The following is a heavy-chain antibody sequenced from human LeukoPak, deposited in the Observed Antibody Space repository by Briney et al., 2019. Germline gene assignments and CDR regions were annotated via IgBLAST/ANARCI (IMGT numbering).Heavy chain of an antibody. V-gene: IGHV4-59*01. J-gene: IGHJ4*02. CDR3: AREKPYCTNGVCYPYYFDY. D-gene: IGHD2-8*01. Sequence: SETLSLTCXVSGGSISSYYWSWIRQPPGKGLEWIGYIYYSGSTNYNPSLKSRVTISVDTSKNQFSLKLSSVTAADTAVYYCAREKPYCTNGVCYPYYFDYWGQGTLVTVSS. CDR2: IYYSGST. CDR1: GGSISSYY.